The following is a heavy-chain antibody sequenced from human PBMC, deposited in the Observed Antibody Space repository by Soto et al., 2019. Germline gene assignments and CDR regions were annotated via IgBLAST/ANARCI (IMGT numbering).Heavy chain of an antibody. V-gene: IGHV4-34*01. CDR3: ARRPTSNDFWRGYYPYYYYYGMDV. D-gene: IGHD3-3*01. CDR1: GGSFSGYY. CDR2: INHSGST. J-gene: IGHJ6*02. Sequence: SETLSLTCAVYGGSFSGYYWSWIRQPPGKGLEWIGEINHSGSTNYNPSLKSRVTISVDTSKNQFSLKLSSVTAADTAVYYCARRPTSNDFWRGYYPYYYYYGMDVWGHGTPVTVSS.